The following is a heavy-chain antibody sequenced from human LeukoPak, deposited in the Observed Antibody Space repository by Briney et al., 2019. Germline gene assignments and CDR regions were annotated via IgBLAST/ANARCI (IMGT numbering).Heavy chain of an antibody. J-gene: IGHJ4*02. CDR2: ISYDGSNK. CDR1: GFTFSSYG. D-gene: IGHD3-22*01. V-gene: IGHV3-30*18. CDR3: AKERPYYYDSSGYKSYYFDY. Sequence: GGSLRLSCAASGFTFSSYGMHWVRQAPGKGLEWVAVISYDGSNKYYADSVKGRFTISRDNSKNTLYLQMNSLRAEDTAAYCCAKERPYYYDSSGYKSYYFDYWGQGTLVTVSS.